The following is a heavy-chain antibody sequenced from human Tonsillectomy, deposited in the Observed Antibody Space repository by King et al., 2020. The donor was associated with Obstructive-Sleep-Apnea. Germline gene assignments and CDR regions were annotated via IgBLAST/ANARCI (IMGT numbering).Heavy chain of an antibody. CDR1: GFTFSSHA. V-gene: IGHV3-30*03. CDR3: ARDLMVETVDWYFDL. J-gene: IGHJ2*01. CDR2: ISYDGRDK. Sequence: VQLVESGGGVVQPGRSLRLSCAASGFTFSSHAIHWVRQAPGKGLEWVAGISYDGRDKYYPDSVKGRVTISRDNSKNTVYVQMNSLRTVDTAIYYCARDLMVETVDWYFDLWGRGTLVTVSS. D-gene: IGHD5-18*01.